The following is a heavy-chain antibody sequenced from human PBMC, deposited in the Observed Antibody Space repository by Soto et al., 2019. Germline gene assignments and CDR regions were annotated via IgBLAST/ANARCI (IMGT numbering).Heavy chain of an antibody. CDR3: ARDLGGLSTPNYYYYYGMDV. D-gene: IGHD3-10*01. V-gene: IGHV1-18*04. J-gene: IGHJ6*02. CDR1: GYTFTSYG. CDR2: ISAYNGNT. Sequence: ASVKVSCKASGYTFTSYGISWVRQAPGQGLEWMGWISAYNGNTNYAQKLQGRVTMTTDTSTSTAYMELRSLRSDDTAVYCCARDLGGLSTPNYYYYYGMDVWGQGTTVTVSS.